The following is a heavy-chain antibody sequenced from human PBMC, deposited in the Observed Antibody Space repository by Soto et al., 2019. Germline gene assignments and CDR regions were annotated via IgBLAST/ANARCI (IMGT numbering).Heavy chain of an antibody. CDR1: AFTFSSYA. CDR2: ISGSSDIT. V-gene: IGHV3-23*01. J-gene: IGHJ4*02. D-gene: IGHD6-19*01. CDR3: AKERRVAGPSDFDY. Sequence: PGGSLRLSCAASAFTFSSYAMSWVRQATGKGLEWASSISGSSDITYYADSVKGRFTVSRDNSKNTLYLQMNSLRAEDTAVYYCAKERRVAGPSDFDYWGQGTLVTVSS.